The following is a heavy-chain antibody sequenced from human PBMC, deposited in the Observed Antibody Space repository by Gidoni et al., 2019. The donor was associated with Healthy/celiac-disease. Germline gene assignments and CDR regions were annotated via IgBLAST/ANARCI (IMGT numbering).Heavy chain of an antibody. V-gene: IGHV3-33*01. CDR3: ARDGALIAARYYFDY. D-gene: IGHD6-13*01. CDR2: IWYDGSNK. Sequence: QVQLVESGGGVVQPGRSLRLSLTASGFTFSRYGMHWVRQAPGKWLEWVAVIWYDGSNKYYADSVKGRFTISRDNSKNTLYLQMNSLRAEDTAVYYCARDGALIAARYYFDYWGQGTLVTVSS. CDR1: GFTFSRYG. J-gene: IGHJ4*02.